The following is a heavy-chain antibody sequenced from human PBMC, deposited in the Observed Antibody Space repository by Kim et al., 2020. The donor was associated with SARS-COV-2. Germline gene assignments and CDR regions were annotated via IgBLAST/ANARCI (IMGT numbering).Heavy chain of an antibody. D-gene: IGHD6-19*01. V-gene: IGHV1-2*06. Sequence: ASVKVSCKASGYTFTGYYMHWVRQAPGQGLEWMGRINPNSGGTNYAQKFQGRVTMTRDTSISTAYMELSRLRSDDTAVYYCARVAQWLVNWGDYWGQGTLVTVSS. CDR1: GYTFTGYY. J-gene: IGHJ4*02. CDR2: INPNSGGT. CDR3: ARVAQWLVNWGDY.